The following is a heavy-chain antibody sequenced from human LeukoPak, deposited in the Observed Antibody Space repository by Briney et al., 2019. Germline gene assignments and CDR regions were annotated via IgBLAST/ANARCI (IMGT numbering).Heavy chain of an antibody. CDR3: GVGSSWYLFDY. D-gene: IGHD6-13*01. V-gene: IGHV4-4*02. CDR1: GGSISSSNW. J-gene: IGHJ4*02. CDR2: IYHSGST. Sequence: SETLSLTCAVSGGSISSSNWWSWVRQPPGKGLEWIGEIYHSGSTNYNPSLKSRVTISVDTSKNQFSLKLSSVTAADTAVYYCGVGSSWYLFDYWGQGTLVTVSS.